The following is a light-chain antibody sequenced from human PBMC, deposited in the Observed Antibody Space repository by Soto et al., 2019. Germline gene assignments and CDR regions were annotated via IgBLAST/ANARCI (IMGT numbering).Light chain of an antibody. CDR3: EHDHYQSKT. CDR2: AAS. V-gene: IGKV1-5*01. J-gene: IGKJ4*01. CDR1: ENICKF. Sequence: DILLIQSPATLSASVGDRITITCRASENICKFLAWYQQRSRSAPNLLIYAASYLEKGVPSRVSGSGSRTEFTRTVDNLQPNDSATYFCEHDHYQSKTFGGGTQVDVK.